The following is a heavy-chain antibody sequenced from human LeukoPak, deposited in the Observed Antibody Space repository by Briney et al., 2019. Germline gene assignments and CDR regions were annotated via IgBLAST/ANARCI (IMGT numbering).Heavy chain of an antibody. V-gene: IGHV3-23*01. CDR3: LPPQIPATGN. CDR1: GFTFSSYA. CDR2: ISGSGGST. Sequence: PGGSLRLSCAASGFTFSSYAMSWVRQAPGKGLEWVSAISGSGGSTYYADSVKGRFTISRDNARKSLYLQINSLRAEDTAVYYCLPPQIPATGNWGQGTLVTVSS. D-gene: IGHD2-2*01. J-gene: IGHJ4*02.